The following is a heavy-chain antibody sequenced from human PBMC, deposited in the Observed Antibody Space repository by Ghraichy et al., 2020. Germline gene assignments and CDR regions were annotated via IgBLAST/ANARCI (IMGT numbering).Heavy chain of an antibody. CDR3: ARGGYRIDY. CDR2: INHSGST. D-gene: IGHD5-24*01. CDR1: GGSFSGYY. V-gene: IGHV4-34*01. Sequence: ETLSLTCAVYGGSFSGYYWSWIRQPPGKGLEWIGEINHSGSTNYNPSLKSRVTISVDTSKNQFSLKLSSVTAADTAVYYCARGGYRIDYWGQGTLVTVSS. J-gene: IGHJ4*02.